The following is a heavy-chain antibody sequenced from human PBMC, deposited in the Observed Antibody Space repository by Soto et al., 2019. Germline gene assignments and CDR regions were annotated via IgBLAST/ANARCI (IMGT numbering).Heavy chain of an antibody. CDR2: INGDGVTA. D-gene: IGHD6-13*01. CDR3: ARFRNSWYFDY. CDR1: GFTFSNYW. J-gene: IGHJ4*02. Sequence: EVQLVESGGGLVQPGGSLRLSCAASGFTFSNYWMHWVRQAPGKGLVWLSRINGDGVTATYADSVKGRFTISRDNAKNTLSLHMNSLRADDTAVYFCARFRNSWYFDYWGQGALVTVS. V-gene: IGHV3-74*01.